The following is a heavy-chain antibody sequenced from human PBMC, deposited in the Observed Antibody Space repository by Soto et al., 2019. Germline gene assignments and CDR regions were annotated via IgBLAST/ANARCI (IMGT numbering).Heavy chain of an antibody. D-gene: IGHD1-26*01. CDR3: AKGRVRGSYLGYFDY. CDR2: ISYDGRNK. V-gene: IGHV3-30*18. Sequence: QVQLVESGGGVVQPGRSLRLSCAASGFTFSSYGMHWVRQAPGRGLEWVAVISYDGRNKYYADPVKGRFTISRDNSKDTLYLQLNSLKPEDTAVFYCAKGRVRGSYLGYFDYWGQGTLVTVSS. J-gene: IGHJ4*02. CDR1: GFTFSSYG.